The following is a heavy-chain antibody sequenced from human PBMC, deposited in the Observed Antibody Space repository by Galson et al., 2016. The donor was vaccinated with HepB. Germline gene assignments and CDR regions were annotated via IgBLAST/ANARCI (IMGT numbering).Heavy chain of an antibody. J-gene: IGHJ4*02. V-gene: IGHV3-23*01. CDR2: ISGNVYST. CDR1: GFTFRTYA. CDR3: AKVHDILSGFYKSYFDY. D-gene: IGHD3-9*01. Sequence: SLRLSCAASGFTFRTYAMIWVRQAPGKGLEWVSTISGNVYSTYYADSVKGRFTISRDDSKNTLSLQMNSLRADDTVVYYRAKVHDILSGFYKSYFDYWGQGTLVAVSS.